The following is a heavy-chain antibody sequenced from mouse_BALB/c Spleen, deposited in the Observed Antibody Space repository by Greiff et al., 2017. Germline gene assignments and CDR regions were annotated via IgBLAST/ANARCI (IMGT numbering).Heavy chain of an antibody. CDR2: IYPYNGGT. Sequence: VQLQQSGPELVKPGASVKISCKASGYTFTDYNMHWVKQSHGKSLEWIGYIYPYNGGTGYNQKFKSKATLTVDNSSSTAYMELRSLTSEDSAVYYCATKGGFAYWGQGTLVTVSA. CDR3: ATKGGFAY. V-gene: IGHV1S29*02. J-gene: IGHJ3*01. CDR1: GYTFTDYN.